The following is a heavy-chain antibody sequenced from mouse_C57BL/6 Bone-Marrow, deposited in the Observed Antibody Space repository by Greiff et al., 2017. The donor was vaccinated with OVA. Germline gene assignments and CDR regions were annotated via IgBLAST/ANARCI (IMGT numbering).Heavy chain of an antibody. CDR1: GFTFSDYG. Sequence: EVMLVESGGGLVKPGGSLKLSCAASGFTFSDYGMHWVRQAPEKGPEWVAYISSGSSTIYYADTVKGRFTISRDNAKNTLFLQMTSLRSEDTAMYYCARRVVANAMDYWGQGTSVTVSS. D-gene: IGHD1-1*01. CDR3: ARRVVANAMDY. V-gene: IGHV5-17*01. J-gene: IGHJ4*01. CDR2: ISSGSSTI.